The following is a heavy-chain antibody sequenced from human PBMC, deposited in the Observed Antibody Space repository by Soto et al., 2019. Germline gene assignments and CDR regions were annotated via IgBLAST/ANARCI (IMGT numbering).Heavy chain of an antibody. CDR3: ENPGHY. V-gene: IGHV3-33*06. Sequence: QVQLVESGGGVVQPGRSLRLSCAASGFTFSSYGMHWVRQAPGKGLEWVAVILFDGSNKFYAYSVKGRFTISRDNSKNTVSLQMNSLRDEDSAAYYCENPGHYWCQGTLVTVSS. CDR2: ILFDGSNK. J-gene: IGHJ4*02. CDR1: GFTFSSYG.